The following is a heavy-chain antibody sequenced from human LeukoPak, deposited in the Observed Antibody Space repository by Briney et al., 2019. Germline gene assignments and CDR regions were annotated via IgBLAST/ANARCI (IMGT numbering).Heavy chain of an antibody. J-gene: IGHJ4*02. CDR3: ARAVEYLPLDY. D-gene: IGHD2/OR15-2a*01. CDR1: GFTVTSTY. Sequence: PLGSPRLSCAASGFTVTSTYITWVRQAPGKGLEWVSIIHISGSTYYADSVRGRFTISRDNSKNTVYLQMNSLRADDTAIYYCARAVEYLPLDYWGQGTLVSVSS. CDR2: IHISGST. V-gene: IGHV3-66*01.